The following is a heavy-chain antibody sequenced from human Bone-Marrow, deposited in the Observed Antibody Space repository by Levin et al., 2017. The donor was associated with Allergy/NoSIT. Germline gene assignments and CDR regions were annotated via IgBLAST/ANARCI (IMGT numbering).Heavy chain of an antibody. CDR3: ARIRVEVPIVDYVDH. V-gene: IGHV4-59*08. D-gene: IGHD2-15*01. Sequence: KGLEYIGYISYSGITNYNPSLKSRLTISKDTSTNQFSLHLTSVTAADTAVYFCARIRVEVPIVDYVDHWGQGTLITVSS. J-gene: IGHJ4*02. CDR2: ISYSGIT.